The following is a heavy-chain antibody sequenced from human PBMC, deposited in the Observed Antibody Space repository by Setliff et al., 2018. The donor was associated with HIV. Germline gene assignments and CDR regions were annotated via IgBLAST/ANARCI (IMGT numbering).Heavy chain of an antibody. CDR2: IYYSGST. D-gene: IGHD3-10*01. CDR3: ARDRVVRGVITTYYYMDV. Sequence: LSLTCTVSGGSISSSSYYWGWIRQPPGKGLEWIGYIYYSGSTNYNPSLKSRVTISVDTSKNQFSLKLSSVTAADTAVYYCARDRVVRGVITTYYYMDVWGKGTTVTVSS. J-gene: IGHJ6*03. CDR1: GGSISSSSYY. V-gene: IGHV4-61*01.